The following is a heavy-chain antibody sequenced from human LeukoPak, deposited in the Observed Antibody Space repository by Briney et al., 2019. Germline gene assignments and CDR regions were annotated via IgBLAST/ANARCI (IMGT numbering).Heavy chain of an antibody. J-gene: IGHJ3*02. CDR1: GFTFSNYV. CDR2: ISYDGSTK. CDR3: ARDSPGQTTGIAAAGTRVDAFDI. D-gene: IGHD6-13*01. V-gene: IGHV3-30*04. Sequence: PGGSLRLSCAASGFTFSNYVMHWVRQAPGMGLEWVTVISYDGSTKNDADSVKGRFTISRDNSKNTVFLEMNSLRPEDTAVYYCARDSPGQTTGIAAAGTRVDAFDIWGQGTMVTVSS.